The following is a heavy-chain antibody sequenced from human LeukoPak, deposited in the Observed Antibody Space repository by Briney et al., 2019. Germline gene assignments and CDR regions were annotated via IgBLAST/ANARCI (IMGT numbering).Heavy chain of an antibody. CDR3: AKGGYGDHYYYYYYMDV. V-gene: IGHV3-23*01. CDR2: ISGSGGST. D-gene: IGHD4-17*01. CDR1: GFSVSDAW. Sequence: GGSLRLSCAASGFSVSDAWMSWVRQAPGKGLEWVSSISGSGGSTYLADSVKGRFTISRDNSKNTLYLQMSSLRVEDTAVYYCAKGGYGDHYYYYYYMDVWGKGTPVTISS. J-gene: IGHJ6*03.